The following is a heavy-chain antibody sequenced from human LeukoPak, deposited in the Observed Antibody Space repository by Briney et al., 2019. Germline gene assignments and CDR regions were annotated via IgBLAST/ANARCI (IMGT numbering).Heavy chain of an antibody. CDR3: ATEKVLVGALGAFDI. Sequence: RASVKVSCKVSGYTLTELSMHWVRQAPGKGLEWMGGLDPEDGETIYAQKFQGRVTMTEDTSTDTAYMELSSLRSEDTAVYYCATEKVLVGALGAFDIWGQGTMVTVSS. CDR1: GYTLTELS. D-gene: IGHD1-26*01. V-gene: IGHV1-24*01. J-gene: IGHJ3*02. CDR2: LDPEDGET.